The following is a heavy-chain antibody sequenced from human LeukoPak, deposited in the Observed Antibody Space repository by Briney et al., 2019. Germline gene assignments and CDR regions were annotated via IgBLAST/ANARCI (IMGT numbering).Heavy chain of an antibody. CDR1: GYSFTSYW. CDR3: ASNGYGSGSYGYMDV. J-gene: IGHJ6*03. D-gene: IGHD3-10*01. CDR2: IYPGDSDT. V-gene: IGHV5-51*01. Sequence: GESLKISCKGSGYSFTSYWIGWVRQMPGKGLEWMGIIYPGDSDTRYSPSFQGQVTISADKSISTAYLQWSSLKASDTAMYYCASNGYGSGSYGYMDVWGKGTTVTVSS.